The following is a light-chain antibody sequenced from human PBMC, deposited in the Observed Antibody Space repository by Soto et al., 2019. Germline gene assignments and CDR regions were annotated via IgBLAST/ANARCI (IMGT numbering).Light chain of an antibody. CDR1: QSLVYSNGNTY. Sequence: DVVMTQSPLSLPVTLGQPASISCRSSQSLVYSNGNTYLSWFQQRPGQSPRRLIYNVSNRDSGVPDRFSGSGSGTDFTLKISRVEADDVGVYYCMQGTHWPWTFGQGTKVEIK. J-gene: IGKJ1*01. V-gene: IGKV2-30*01. CDR3: MQGTHWPWT. CDR2: NVS.